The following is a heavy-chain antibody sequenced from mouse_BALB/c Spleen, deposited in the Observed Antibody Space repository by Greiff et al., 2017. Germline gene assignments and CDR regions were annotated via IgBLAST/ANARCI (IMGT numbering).Heavy chain of an antibody. Sequence: EVMLVESGGGLVKLGGSLKLSCAASGFTFSSYYMSWVRQTPEKRLELVAAINSNGGSTYYPDTVKGRFTISRDNAKNTLYLQMSSLKSEDTALYYCARRYGNYFDYWGQGTTLTVSS. V-gene: IGHV5-6-2*01. CDR2: INSNGGST. CDR1: GFTFSSYY. D-gene: IGHD2-1*01. CDR3: ARRYGNYFDY. J-gene: IGHJ2*01.